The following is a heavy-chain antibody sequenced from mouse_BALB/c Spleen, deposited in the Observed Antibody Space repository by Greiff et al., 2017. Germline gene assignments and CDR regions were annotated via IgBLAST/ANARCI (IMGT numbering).Heavy chain of an antibody. V-gene: IGHV14-4*02. D-gene: IGHD2-2*01. J-gene: IGHJ3*01. CDR3: SGRDGYDGAGFAY. CDR1: GFNIKDYY. Sequence: EVKLVESGAELVRSGASVKLSCTASGFNIKDYYMHWVKQRPEQGLEWIGWIDPENGDTEYAPKFQGKATMTADTSSNTAYLQLSSLTSEDTAVYYCSGRDGYDGAGFAYWGQGTLVTVSA. CDR2: IDPENGDT.